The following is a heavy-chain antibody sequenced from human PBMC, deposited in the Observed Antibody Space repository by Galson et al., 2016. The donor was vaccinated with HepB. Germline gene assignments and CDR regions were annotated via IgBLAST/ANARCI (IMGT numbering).Heavy chain of an antibody. V-gene: IGHV4-4*07. CDR1: GGSISSRY. CDR2: FYNSGST. Sequence: SETLSLTCTVSGGSISSRYWSWIRQPAGKGPEWIGRFYNSGSTDYNPSFKSRVTMSVDTSKNQFSLNLRSVTAADTAVYYCATGDEGFDHWGRGTLVTVSS. J-gene: IGHJ4*02. D-gene: IGHD2-21*01. CDR3: ATGDEGFDH.